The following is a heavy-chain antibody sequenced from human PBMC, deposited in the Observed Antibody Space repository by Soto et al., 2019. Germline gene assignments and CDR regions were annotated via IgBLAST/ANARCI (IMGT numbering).Heavy chain of an antibody. CDR2: ISGSGGSI. CDR3: ARDWGTDCTNGVCYATGIAVALFDY. CDR1: GFTFSSYA. Sequence: PGGSLRLSCAASGFTFSSYAMSWVRQAPGKGLEWVAAISGSGGSIYYADSVKGRFTISRDNAKNSLYLQMNSLRAEDTAVYYCARDWGTDCTNGVCYATGIAVALFDYWGQGTLVTVSS. J-gene: IGHJ4*02. V-gene: IGHV3-23*01. D-gene: IGHD2-8*01.